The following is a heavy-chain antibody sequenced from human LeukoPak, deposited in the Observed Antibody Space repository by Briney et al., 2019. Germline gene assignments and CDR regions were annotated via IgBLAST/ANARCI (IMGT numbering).Heavy chain of an antibody. D-gene: IGHD6-6*01. J-gene: IGHJ4*02. Sequence: GGSLRLSCAASGFTFSSYAMSWVRQAPGKGLEWVSSVSGSATEPHYADSVGGRFTISRDNSRNTLYLHMNSLRAEDTAVYYCAKAQHGYTNSPFDYWGQGTVVTVSS. CDR2: VSGSATEP. V-gene: IGHV3-23*01. CDR1: GFTFSSYA. CDR3: AKAQHGYTNSPFDY.